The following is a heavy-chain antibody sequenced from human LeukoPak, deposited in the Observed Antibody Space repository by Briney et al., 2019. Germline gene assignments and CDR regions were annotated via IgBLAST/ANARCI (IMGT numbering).Heavy chain of an antibody. D-gene: IGHD2-2*01. V-gene: IGHV1-46*01. Sequence: ASVKVSCKASGYTFTIYYMHWVRQAPGQGLEWMGIINPSGGSTSYAQKFQGRVTMTRDTSTSTVYMELSSLRSEDTAVYYCATSTSSEGYYFDYWGQGTLVTVSS. CDR2: INPSGGST. CDR1: GYTFTIYY. J-gene: IGHJ4*02. CDR3: ATSTSSEGYYFDY.